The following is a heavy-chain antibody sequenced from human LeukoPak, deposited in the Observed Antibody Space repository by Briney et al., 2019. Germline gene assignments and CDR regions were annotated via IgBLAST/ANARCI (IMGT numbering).Heavy chain of an antibody. J-gene: IGHJ6*03. CDR3: ARDGYCSSTSCKHYYYYYYMDV. V-gene: IGHV3-11*04. CDR2: ISSSGNAI. CDR1: GFTFTDYY. D-gene: IGHD2-2*01. Sequence: GGSLRLSCEASGFTFTDYYMSWIRQAPGKGLEWISYISSSGNAIYYADSVRGRFTISRDNAKSSLYLQMNSLRAEDTAVYYCARDGYCSSTSCKHYYYYYYMDVWGKGTTVTVSS.